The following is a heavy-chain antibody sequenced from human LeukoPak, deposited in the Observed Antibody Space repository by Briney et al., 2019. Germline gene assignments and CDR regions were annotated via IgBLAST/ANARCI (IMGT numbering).Heavy chain of an antibody. CDR2: MRSTGGTT. CDR1: GFTFSNYA. J-gene: IGHJ4*02. D-gene: IGHD6-13*01. Sequence: PGGSLRLSCGASGFTFSNYAMSWVRQAPGKGLESVSDMRSTGGTTAYADSVKGRFTISRDNSRNTLYLQMNSLRAEDTVVYYCARADRCGTTWYGRVDYWGQGTLVTVSS. CDR3: ARADRCGTTWYGRVDY. V-gene: IGHV3-23*01.